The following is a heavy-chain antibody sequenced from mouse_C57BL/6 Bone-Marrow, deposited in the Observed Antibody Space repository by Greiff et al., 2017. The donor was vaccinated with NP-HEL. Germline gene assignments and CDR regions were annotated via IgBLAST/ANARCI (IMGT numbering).Heavy chain of an antibody. CDR1: GYTFTSYG. D-gene: IGHD1-2*01. Sequence: VQLQQSGAELARPGASVKLSCKASGYTFTSYGISWVKQRTGQGLEWIGEIYPRSGNTYYNEKFEGKATLTADKSSSTAYMELRSLTSEDSAVYFCARSGVLRPRGYWGQGTTLTVSS. CDR2: IYPRSGNT. J-gene: IGHJ2*01. V-gene: IGHV1-81*01. CDR3: ARSGVLRPRGY.